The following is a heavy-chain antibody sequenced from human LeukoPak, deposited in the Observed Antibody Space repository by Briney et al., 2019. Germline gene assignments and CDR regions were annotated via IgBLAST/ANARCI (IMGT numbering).Heavy chain of an antibody. V-gene: IGHV3-23*01. Sequence: GGSLRLSCAASGFTFSSYAMSWVRRAPGKGLEWVSAISGSGGSTYYADSVKGRFTISRDNSKNTLYLQMNSLRAEDTAVYYCAKDREYCGGDCYIPAYYFDYWGQGTLVTVSS. D-gene: IGHD2-21*02. CDR2: ISGSGGST. CDR1: GFTFSSYA. CDR3: AKDREYCGGDCYIPAYYFDY. J-gene: IGHJ4*02.